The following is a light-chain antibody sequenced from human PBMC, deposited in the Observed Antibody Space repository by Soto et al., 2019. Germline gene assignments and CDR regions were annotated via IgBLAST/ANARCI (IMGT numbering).Light chain of an antibody. CDR1: QSVRSGY. V-gene: IGKV3-20*01. CDR2: DAS. Sequence: ETVLMQSPGTLSLSPGERATLSCRASQSVRSGYLAWYQQKPGQAPRLLIYDASSRATGIPDRFSGSGSGTDFTLTLTRLEPEDFAVYYCQQYGNSPATFVPGTKVEIK. J-gene: IGKJ3*01. CDR3: QQYGNSPAT.